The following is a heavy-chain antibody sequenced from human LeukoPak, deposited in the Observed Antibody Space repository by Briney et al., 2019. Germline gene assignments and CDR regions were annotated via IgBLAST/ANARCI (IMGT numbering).Heavy chain of an antibody. D-gene: IGHD5-18*01. CDR2: ISAYNGNT. Sequence: EASVKVSCKASGYTFTSYGISWVRQAPGQGLEWMGWISAYNGNTNYAQKLQGRVTMTTDTPTSTAYMELRSLRSDDTAVYYCAREGYSYGRAPDYWYFDLWGRGTLVTVSS. CDR3: AREGYSYGRAPDYWYFDL. V-gene: IGHV1-18*01. J-gene: IGHJ2*01. CDR1: GYTFTSYG.